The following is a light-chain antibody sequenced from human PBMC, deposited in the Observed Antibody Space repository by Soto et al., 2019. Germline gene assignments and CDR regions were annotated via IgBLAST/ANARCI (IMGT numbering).Light chain of an antibody. CDR1: QTISSW. Sequence: DIQMTQSPSTPSGSVGDRVTITCRASQTISSWLAWYQQKPGKAPKILIYKASTLKSGVPSRFSGSGSGTEFTLTISSLQPDDVATYYCQHYNSYSEALGQGTKVDIK. CDR3: QHYNSYSEA. V-gene: IGKV1-5*03. J-gene: IGKJ1*01. CDR2: KAS.